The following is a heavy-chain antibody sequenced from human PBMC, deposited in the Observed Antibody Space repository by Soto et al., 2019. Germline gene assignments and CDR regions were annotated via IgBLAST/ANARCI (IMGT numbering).Heavy chain of an antibody. Sequence: VGSLRLSCAASGFTFSSYAMAWVRQAPGKGLEWVSGISGSGGSAYYAESVKGRFTISKDKSKTTLHLQMNSLRAEDTAVYFCAKYWDIAAAAPTFDYWGQGTLVTVS. CDR1: GFTFSSYA. V-gene: IGHV3-23*01. CDR3: AKYWDIAAAAPTFDY. CDR2: ISGSGGSA. J-gene: IGHJ4*02. D-gene: IGHD6-25*01.